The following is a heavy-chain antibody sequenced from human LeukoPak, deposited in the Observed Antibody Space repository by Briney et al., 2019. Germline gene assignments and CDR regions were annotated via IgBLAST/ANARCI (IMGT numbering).Heavy chain of an antibody. J-gene: IGHJ4*02. CDR2: IFHSGTT. D-gene: IGHD6-6*01. V-gene: IGHV4-38-2*01. Sequence: SETLSLTCVVSGYSISISYYWGWIRQPPGKGLEWIASIFHSGTTYYNPSLKSRVTISVDTSKNQFSLKLSSVTAADTAVYYCARHPEYLPFDYWGQGTLVTVSS. CDR3: ARHPEYLPFDY. CDR1: GYSISISYY.